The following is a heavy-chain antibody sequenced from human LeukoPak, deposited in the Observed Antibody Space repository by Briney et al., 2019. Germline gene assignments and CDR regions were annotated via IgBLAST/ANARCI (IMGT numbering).Heavy chain of an antibody. Sequence: SETLSLTCTVSGGSISSYYWSWIRQPPGKGLEWIGYIYYSGNTNYNPSLKSRVTISVDTSKNQFSLKLSSVTAADTAVYYCARGYDSSGYFVPLDYWGQGTLVTVSS. D-gene: IGHD3-22*01. CDR3: ARGYDSSGYFVPLDY. V-gene: IGHV4-59*01. J-gene: IGHJ4*02. CDR2: IYYSGNT. CDR1: GGSISSYY.